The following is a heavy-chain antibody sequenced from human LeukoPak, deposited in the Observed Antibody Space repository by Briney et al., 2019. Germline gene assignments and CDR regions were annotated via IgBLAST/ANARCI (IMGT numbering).Heavy chain of an antibody. CDR2: IYYSGST. J-gene: IGHJ5*02. V-gene: IGHV4-59*12. Sequence: PSETLSLTCTVSGGSISSYYWSWIRQPPGKGLEWIGYIYYSGSTYYNPSLKSRVTISVDTSKNQFSLKLSSVTAADTAVYYCARDGAALGIPNWFDPWGQGTLVTVSS. CDR1: GGSISSYY. CDR3: ARDGAALGIPNWFDP. D-gene: IGHD7-27*01.